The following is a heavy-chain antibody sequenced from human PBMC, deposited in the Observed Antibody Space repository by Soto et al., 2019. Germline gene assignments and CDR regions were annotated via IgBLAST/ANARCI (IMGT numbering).Heavy chain of an antibody. CDR2: IIPIFGTA. D-gene: IGHD3-10*01. J-gene: IGHJ6*02. V-gene: IGHV1-69*13. Sequence: ASVKVSCKASGGTFSSYAISWVRQAPGQGLEWMGGIIPIFGTANYAQKCQGRVTITADESTSTAYMELSSLTSEDTAVYYCASGITKVTFYDYGMGVWVQGTTVTVSS. CDR3: ASGITKVTFYDYGMGV. CDR1: GGTFSSYA.